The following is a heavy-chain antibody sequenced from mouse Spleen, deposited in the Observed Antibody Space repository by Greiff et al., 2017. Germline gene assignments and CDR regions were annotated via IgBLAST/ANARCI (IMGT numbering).Heavy chain of an antibody. Sequence: QVQLKQSGAELVRPGASVTLSCKASGYTFTDYEMHWVKQTPVHGLEWIGAIDPETGGTAYNQKFKGKAILTADKSSSTAYMELRSLTSEDSAVYYCTRGILFAYWGQGTLVTVSA. CDR2: IDPETGGT. CDR3: TRGILFAY. CDR1: GYTFTDYE. V-gene: IGHV1-15*01. J-gene: IGHJ3*01.